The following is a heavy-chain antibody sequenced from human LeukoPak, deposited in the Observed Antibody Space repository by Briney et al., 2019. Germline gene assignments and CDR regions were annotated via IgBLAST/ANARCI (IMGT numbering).Heavy chain of an antibody. CDR2: VSGSATNT. J-gene: IGHJ4*02. D-gene: IGHD4-17*01. Sequence: GGSLRLSCAASGFIFSNYAMSWVRQAPGKGLELVSTVSGSATNTYYADSVKGRFTVSRDNSKNTLYLQMNSLRADDTAVYYCAKGFQTYGELSFDGWGQGTLVTVSS. CDR1: GFIFSNYA. CDR3: AKGFQTYGELSFDG. V-gene: IGHV3-23*01.